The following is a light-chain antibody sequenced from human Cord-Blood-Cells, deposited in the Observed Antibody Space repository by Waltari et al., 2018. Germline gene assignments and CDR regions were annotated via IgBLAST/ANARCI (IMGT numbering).Light chain of an antibody. CDR3: AAWDDSLNGPV. CDR2: SNN. J-gene: IGLJ3*02. Sequence: QSVLTQPPSASGTPGQRVTIPCSGSSSNIGRNTVNWYQQLPGTAPKLLIYSNNQRPSGVPDRCSGSKSGTSASLAISGLQSEDEADYYCAAWDDSLNGPVFGGGTKLTVL. CDR1: SSNIGRNT. V-gene: IGLV1-44*01.